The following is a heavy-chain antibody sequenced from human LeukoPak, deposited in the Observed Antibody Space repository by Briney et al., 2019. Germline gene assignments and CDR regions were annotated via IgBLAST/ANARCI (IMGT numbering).Heavy chain of an antibody. CDR1: GYTLTELS. Sequence: ASVKVSCKVSGYTLTELSMHWVRQAPGKGLEWMGGFDPEDGETFYAQKFQGRVTMTKDTSTDTAYMELSSLRSEDTAVYYCTTDYYYDSSGSYYTIDYWGQGTLVTVSS. CDR2: FDPEDGET. CDR3: TTDYYYDSSGSYYTIDY. D-gene: IGHD3-22*01. J-gene: IGHJ4*02. V-gene: IGHV1-24*01.